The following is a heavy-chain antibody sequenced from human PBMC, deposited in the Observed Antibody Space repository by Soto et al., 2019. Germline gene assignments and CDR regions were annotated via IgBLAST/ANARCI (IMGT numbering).Heavy chain of an antibody. J-gene: IGHJ4*01. D-gene: IGHD2-15*01. Sequence: SQTLPLTCTVSGGSIRNVYWSWIRQAPGKGLEWIGFIFHSGNAKYNPSLKSRVTISVDTSKNQFSLSLDSVTAADTAVYFGARAHAPTLPFDSWGQGTLVTVSS. V-gene: IGHV4-59*01. CDR3: ARAHAPTLPFDS. CDR2: IFHSGNA. CDR1: GGSIRNVY.